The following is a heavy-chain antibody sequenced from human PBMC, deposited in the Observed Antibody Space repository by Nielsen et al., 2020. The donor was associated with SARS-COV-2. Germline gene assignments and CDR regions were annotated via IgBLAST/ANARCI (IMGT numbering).Heavy chain of an antibody. Sequence: SLKISCAASGFTFDDYAMHWVRQAPGKGLEWVSGISWNSGSIGYADSVKGRFTISRDNAKNSLYLQMNSLRAEDTALYYCAAAGPPYNWFDPWGQGTLVTVSS. CDR1: GFTFDDYA. J-gene: IGHJ5*02. CDR3: AAAGPPYNWFDP. V-gene: IGHV3-9*01. CDR2: ISWNSGSI. D-gene: IGHD6-13*01.